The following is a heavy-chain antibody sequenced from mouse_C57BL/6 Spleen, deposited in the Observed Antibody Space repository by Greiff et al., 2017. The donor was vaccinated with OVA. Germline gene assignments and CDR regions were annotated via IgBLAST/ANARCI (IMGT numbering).Heavy chain of an antibody. D-gene: IGHD1-1*01. V-gene: IGHV10-1*01. CDR1: GFSFNTYA. CDR2: IRSKSNNYAT. CDR3: VRHGYGSSYDYAMDY. J-gene: IGHJ4*01. Sequence: EVQRVESGGGLVQPKGSLKLSCAASGFSFNTYAMNWVRQAPGKGLEWVARIRSKSNNYATYYADSVKDRFTISRDDSESMLYLQMNNLKTEDTAMYYCVRHGYGSSYDYAMDYWGQGTSVTVSS.